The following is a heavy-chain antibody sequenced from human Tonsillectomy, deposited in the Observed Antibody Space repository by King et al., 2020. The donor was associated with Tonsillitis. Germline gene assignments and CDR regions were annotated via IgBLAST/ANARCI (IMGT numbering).Heavy chain of an antibody. CDR1: GGSISISPNN. CDR2: LHNDWTT. V-gene: IGHV4-39*07. CDR3: ARTPSHAYGSARWHFDL. D-gene: IGHD3-10*01. J-gene: IGHJ2*01. Sequence: LQLQESGPGLVKPSETLSLTCTLSGGSISISPNNGGWGWIRQPPGKGLEWIATLHNDWTTFFNPSLRNRGSAYVDMSKNQFSLKLSSVTAADTSVYYCARTPSHAYGSARWHFDLWGRGTLVTVSS.